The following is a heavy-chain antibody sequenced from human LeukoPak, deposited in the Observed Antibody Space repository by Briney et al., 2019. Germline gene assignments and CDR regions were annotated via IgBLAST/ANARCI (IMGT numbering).Heavy chain of an antibody. J-gene: IGHJ4*02. D-gene: IGHD2-2*01. V-gene: IGHV4-59*01. CDR2: IYYSGST. Sequence: PSETLSLTCTVSGGSISTYYWNWIRQPPGKGLEWIGYIYYSGSTNYNPSFKSRVTISVDTSKNQFSLKLSSVTAADTAVYYCARASLGYCSSTSCYAFDYWGQGTLVTVSS. CDR3: ARASLGYCSSTSCYAFDY. CDR1: GGSISTYY.